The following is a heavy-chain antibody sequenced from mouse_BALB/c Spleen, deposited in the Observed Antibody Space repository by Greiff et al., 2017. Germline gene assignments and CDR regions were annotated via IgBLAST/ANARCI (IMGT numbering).Heavy chain of an antibody. D-gene: IGHD2-1*01. CDR1: GYTFTDYA. J-gene: IGHJ4*01. CDR2: ISTYYGDA. V-gene: IGHV1S137*01. CDR3: ARGGYGNAMDY. Sequence: GQLQQSGAELVRPGVSVKISCKGSGYTFTDYAMHWVKQSHAKSLEWIGVISTYYGDASYNQKFKGKATMTVDKSSSTAYMELARLTSEDSAIYYCARGGYGNAMDYWGQGTSVTVSS.